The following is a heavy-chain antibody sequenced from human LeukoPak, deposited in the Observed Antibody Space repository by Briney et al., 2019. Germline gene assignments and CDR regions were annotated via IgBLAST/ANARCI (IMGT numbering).Heavy chain of an antibody. CDR2: IDSVRNT. CDR1: GGSISSSSYY. CDR3: AKRLSASDWYEVDY. Sequence: ETLSLTCIVSGGSISSSSYYWDWIRQAPGKGLEWVSTIDSVRNTHYADSVKGRFTISRDNSKNTVHLQMNSLRAEDTAVYYCAKRLSASDWYEVDYWGQGTLVTVSS. J-gene: IGHJ4*02. V-gene: IGHV3-53*01. D-gene: IGHD6-19*01.